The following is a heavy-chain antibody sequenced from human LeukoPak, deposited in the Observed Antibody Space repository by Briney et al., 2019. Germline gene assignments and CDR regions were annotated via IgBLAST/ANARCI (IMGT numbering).Heavy chain of an antibody. D-gene: IGHD5-24*01. V-gene: IGHV3-7*01. CDR2: IKEDGSEK. CDR1: GFTFSKYW. J-gene: IGHJ6*02. Sequence: GGSLRLSCAASGFTFSKYWMLWVRQAPEKGLEFVANIKEDGSEKYYVDSVKGRFTISRDNAKNSLYLQMNSLRAEDTALYYCATSRVPWGLDVWGQGTTVTVSS. CDR3: ATSRVPWGLDV.